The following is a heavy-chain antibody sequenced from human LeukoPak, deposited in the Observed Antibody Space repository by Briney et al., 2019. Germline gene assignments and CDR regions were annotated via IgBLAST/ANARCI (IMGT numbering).Heavy chain of an antibody. CDR3: ARDYTPAAAGTDY. CDR2: ISSITGTK. Sequence: GGSLRLSCAASGFTFSRYSMNWVRQAPGTGLEWVSYISSITGTKYYADSVKGRFTISRDNAKNSLYLQMNSLRVEDTAVYYCARDYTPAAAGTDYWGQGTLVTVSS. V-gene: IGHV3-48*04. D-gene: IGHD6-13*01. CDR1: GFTFSRYS. J-gene: IGHJ4*02.